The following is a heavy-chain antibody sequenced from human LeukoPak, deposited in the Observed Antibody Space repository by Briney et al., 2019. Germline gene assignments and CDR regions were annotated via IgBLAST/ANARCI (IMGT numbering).Heavy chain of an antibody. J-gene: IGHJ3*02. CDR3: ARALNLGYCSSTSCPRAFDI. CDR2: ISSSSSYI. V-gene: IGHV3-21*01. Sequence: PGGSLRLSCAASGFTFSTYCMSWVRQAPGKGLEWVSSISSSSSYIYYADSVKGRFTISRDNAKNSLYLQMNSLRAEDTAVYYCARALNLGYCSSTSCPRAFDIWGQGTMVTVSS. D-gene: IGHD2-2*01. CDR1: GFTFSTYC.